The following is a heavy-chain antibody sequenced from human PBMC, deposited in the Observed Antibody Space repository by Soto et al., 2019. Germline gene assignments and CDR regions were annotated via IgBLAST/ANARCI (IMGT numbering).Heavy chain of an antibody. CDR2: ISGSGGST. D-gene: IGHD1-26*01. CDR1: GFTFSSYS. CDR3: AKDCGRSYIHFGDFDY. J-gene: IGHJ4*03. Sequence: VRSLRLACAASGFTFSSYSMICVHQAPGKGLEWVSAISGSGGSTYYADSVKGRFTISRDNSKNTLYLQMHNLRAEHTALYYSAKDCGRSYIHFGDFDYWGQGPMVTVSS. V-gene: IGHV3-23*01.